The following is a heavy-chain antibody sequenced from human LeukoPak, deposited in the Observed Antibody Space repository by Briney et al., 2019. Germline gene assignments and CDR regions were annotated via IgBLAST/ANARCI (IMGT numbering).Heavy chain of an antibody. V-gene: IGHV1-18*01. J-gene: IGHJ4*02. Sequence: GASVKVSCKASGYTFTSYGISWVRQAPGQGLEWMGWISAYNGNTNYAQKLQGRATMTTDTSTSTAYMELRSLRSDDTAVYYCAREGGVVVPAARFDNWGQGTLVTVSP. CDR2: ISAYNGNT. D-gene: IGHD2-2*01. CDR3: AREGGVVVPAARFDN. CDR1: GYTFTSYG.